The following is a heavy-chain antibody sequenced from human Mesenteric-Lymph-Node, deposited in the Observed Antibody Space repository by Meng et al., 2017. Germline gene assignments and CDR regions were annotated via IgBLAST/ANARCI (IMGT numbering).Heavy chain of an antibody. Sequence: GGSLRLSCAASGFTFSSYWMSWVRQAPGKGLEWVANINQDGSEKYYVDSVKGRFTISRNNAKNSLYLQMNSLRAEDTAVYYCARGLRLVRRPPPGLVAYWGQGTLVTVSS. V-gene: IGHV3-7*01. CDR2: INQDGSEK. D-gene: IGHD3-10*01. CDR1: GFTFSSYW. J-gene: IGHJ4*02. CDR3: ARGLRLVRRPPPGLVAY.